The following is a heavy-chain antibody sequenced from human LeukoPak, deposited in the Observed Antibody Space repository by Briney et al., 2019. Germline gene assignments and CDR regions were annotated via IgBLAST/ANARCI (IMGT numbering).Heavy chain of an antibody. CDR1: GFTFSSYA. Sequence: SGGYLRLSCAASGFTFSSYAMSWVRQAPGKGLEWFSAISGSGGSTYYADSVNGRFTISRDNSKNTLYLQMNSLRAEDTALYYCAKDQALSLSSSRALDYWGQGTLVTVSS. D-gene: IGHD2-2*01. J-gene: IGHJ4*02. CDR3: AKDQALSLSSSRALDY. V-gene: IGHV3-23*01. CDR2: ISGSGGST.